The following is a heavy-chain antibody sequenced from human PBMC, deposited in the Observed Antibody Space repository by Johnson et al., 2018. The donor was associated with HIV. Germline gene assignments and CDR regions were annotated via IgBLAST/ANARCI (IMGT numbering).Heavy chain of an antibody. CDR2: ISGRVGNT. V-gene: IGHV3-23*04. J-gene: IGHJ3*02. CDR1: GFTFSSYA. CDR3: AKSSRRDSDKDDAVDI. D-gene: IGHD1-26*01. Sequence: VQLVESGGGLVQPGGSLRLSCAASGFTFSSYAMSWVRQAPGKGLEWVSAISGRVGNTYYANSVKGRFTISRDNSKNTLYLQMNSRRAEDTAVYYCAKSSRRDSDKDDAVDIWGQGTMVTVSS.